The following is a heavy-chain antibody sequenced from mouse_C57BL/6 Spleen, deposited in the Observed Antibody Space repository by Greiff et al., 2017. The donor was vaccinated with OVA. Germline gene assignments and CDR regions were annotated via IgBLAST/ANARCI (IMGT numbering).Heavy chain of an antibody. CDR3: VQKEDWFAY. Sequence: QVQLQQSGPGLVQPSQSLSITCTVSGFSLTSYGVHWVRQSPGKGLEWLGVIWSGGSTDYNAAFISRLSISKDNSKSQVFFKMNSLQADDTAIYYCVQKEDWFAYWGQGTLVTVSA. J-gene: IGHJ3*01. V-gene: IGHV2-2*01. CDR2: IWSGGST. CDR1: GFSLTSYG.